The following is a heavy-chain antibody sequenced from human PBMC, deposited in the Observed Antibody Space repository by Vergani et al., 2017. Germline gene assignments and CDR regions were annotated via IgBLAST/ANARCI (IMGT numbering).Heavy chain of an antibody. V-gene: IGHV4-34*01. J-gene: IGHJ4*02. Sequence: QVQLQQWGAGLLKPSETLSLTCAVYGGSFSGYYWSWIRQPPGKGLEWIGEINHSGSTNYNPSLKSRVTISVDTSKNQFPLKLSAVTAADTAVYYCARISRGGVNDYWGQGTLVTVSA. CDR3: ARISRGGVNDY. CDR1: GGSFSGYY. CDR2: INHSGST. D-gene: IGHD2-21*01.